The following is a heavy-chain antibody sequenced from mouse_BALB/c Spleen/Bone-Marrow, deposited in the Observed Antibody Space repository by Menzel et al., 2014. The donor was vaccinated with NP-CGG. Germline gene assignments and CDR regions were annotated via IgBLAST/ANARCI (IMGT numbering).Heavy chain of an antibody. CDR2: ISSGGSST. V-gene: IGHV5-6*01. CDR3: TRRPLQANSYFDC. J-gene: IGHJ2*01. Sequence: EVQLHQSGGDLVKPGGSLKLSCVASGFTFSSYGMSWVRQTPDKRLEWVATISSGGSSTYYPASVKGRFTISRDNAKSTLYLKMSSLNSEDTAMYYCTRRPLQANSYFDCWGQGTTLTVSS. CDR1: GFTFSSYG. D-gene: IGHD3-2*02.